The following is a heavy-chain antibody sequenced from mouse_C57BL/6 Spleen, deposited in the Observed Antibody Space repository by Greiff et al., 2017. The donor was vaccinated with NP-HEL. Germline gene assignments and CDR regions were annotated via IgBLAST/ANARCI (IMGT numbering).Heavy chain of an antibody. CDR3: ARAPFMVTTGGLAC. J-gene: IGHJ3*01. V-gene: IGHV1-9*01. CDR2: ILPGSGST. Sequence: QVQLQQSFAERWEPGASVKLSCKATGYTFTGYWIEWVKQRPGHGLEWIGEILPGSGSTNYNEKVKGKATFTADTSSNTAYMQLSSLTTEDSAIYCCARAPFMVTTGGLACWGQGALVTVST. CDR1: GYTFTGYW. D-gene: IGHD2-2*01.